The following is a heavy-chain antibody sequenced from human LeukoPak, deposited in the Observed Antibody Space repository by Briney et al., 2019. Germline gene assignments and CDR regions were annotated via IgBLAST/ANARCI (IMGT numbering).Heavy chain of an antibody. V-gene: IGHV4-39*01. Sequence: SETLSLTCSVSGGSISSSSYYWGWIRQPPGKGLEWIGGIYYTGSTYYYPSLKSRVTISVDTSKNQFSLKLSPVTAADTAVYYCASQLGDSNSWYYFDYWGQGTLVTVSS. CDR2: IYYTGST. D-gene: IGHD6-13*01. CDR3: ASQLGDSNSWYYFDY. J-gene: IGHJ4*02. CDR1: GGSISSSSYY.